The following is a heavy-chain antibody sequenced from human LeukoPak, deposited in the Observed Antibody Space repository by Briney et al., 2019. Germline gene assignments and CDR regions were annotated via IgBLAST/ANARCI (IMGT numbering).Heavy chain of an antibody. V-gene: IGHV1-69*06. CDR1: GGTYSSYA. CDR2: IIPIFGTA. Sequence: SVKVSCKASGGTYSSYAISWVRQVPGQGLEWMGGIIPIFGTANYAQKFQGRVTMTEDTSTDTAYMELSSLRSEDTAVYYCATGHIVATGRTFDIWGQGTMVTVSS. CDR3: ATGHIVATGRTFDI. J-gene: IGHJ3*02. D-gene: IGHD5-12*01.